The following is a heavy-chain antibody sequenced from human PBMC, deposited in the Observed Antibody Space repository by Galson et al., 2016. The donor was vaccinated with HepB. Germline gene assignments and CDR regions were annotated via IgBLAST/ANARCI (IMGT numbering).Heavy chain of an antibody. CDR2: INRSGST. D-gene: IGHD4-17*01. J-gene: IGHJ6*03. CDR3: ARGDNPDYGDYASAYYYMDV. Sequence: SETLSLTCAVYGGSFSGYYWSWIRQPPGKGLEWIGEINRSGSTNYNPSLKSPVTISVDTSKNQFSLKLSSVTAADTAVYYCARGDNPDYGDYASAYYYMDVWGKGTTVTVSS. V-gene: IGHV4-34*01. CDR1: GGSFSGYY.